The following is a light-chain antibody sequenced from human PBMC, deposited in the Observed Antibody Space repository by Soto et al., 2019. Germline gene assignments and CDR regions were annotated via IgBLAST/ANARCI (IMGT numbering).Light chain of an antibody. CDR1: KSVSSY. Sequence: EIVLTQSPATLSLSPGERATLSCRASKSVSSYLAWYQQKHGQAPRLLIYDASNRATGIPARFSGGGCGTDCTLTITILEPEDFAVYYCQQRSNWPPTFGQATKLESK. CDR3: QQRSNWPPT. J-gene: IGKJ2*01. CDR2: DAS. V-gene: IGKV3-11*01.